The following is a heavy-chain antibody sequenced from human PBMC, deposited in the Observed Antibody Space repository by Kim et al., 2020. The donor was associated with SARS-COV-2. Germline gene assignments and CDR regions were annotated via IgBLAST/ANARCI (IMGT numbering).Heavy chain of an antibody. CDR3: ARGRGITMVRGVIYFDY. CDR2: IYYSGST. J-gene: IGHJ4*02. D-gene: IGHD3-10*01. CDR1: GGSISSGGYY. V-gene: IGHV4-31*03. Sequence: SETLSLTCTVSGGSISSGGYYWSWIRQHPGKGLEWIGYIYYSGSTYYNPSLKSRVTISVDTSKNQFSLKLSSVTAADTAVYYCARGRGITMVRGVIYFDYWGQGTLVTVSS.